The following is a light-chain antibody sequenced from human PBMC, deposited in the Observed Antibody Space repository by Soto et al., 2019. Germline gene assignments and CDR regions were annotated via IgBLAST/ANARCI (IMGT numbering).Light chain of an antibody. J-gene: IGLJ1*01. Sequence: QSVRAQPPSSSVSLGQSVTISFTGASSDVGGYNYVSWYQQHPGKAPKLLISEVIKRPSGVPDRFSGSKSGNTASLTISGLQAEDEADYYCSSYAGSNSFVFGTGTKVTVL. CDR2: EVI. CDR3: SSYAGSNSFV. V-gene: IGLV2-8*01. CDR1: SSDVGGYNY.